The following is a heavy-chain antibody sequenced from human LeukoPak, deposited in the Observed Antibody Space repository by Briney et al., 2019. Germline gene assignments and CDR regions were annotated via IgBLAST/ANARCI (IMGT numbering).Heavy chain of an antibody. CDR1: GGSISSGSYY. Sequence: SETLSLTCTVSGGSISSGSYYWSWIRQPAGKGLEWIGRTYTSGSTNYNPSLKSRVTISVDTSKNQFSLKLSSVTAADTAVYYCAWQQQQPLWGQGTLVTVSS. D-gene: IGHD6-13*01. V-gene: IGHV4-61*02. CDR3: AWQQQQPL. J-gene: IGHJ4*02. CDR2: TYTSGST.